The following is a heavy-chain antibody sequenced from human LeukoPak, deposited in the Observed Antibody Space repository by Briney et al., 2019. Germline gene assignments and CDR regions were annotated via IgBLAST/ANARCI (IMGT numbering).Heavy chain of an antibody. Sequence: SQTLSLTCTVSGGSISNYYWSWTRQPAGKGLEWIGRIYTSESTNYNPSLKSRVTMSLDTSKSQFSLKLSSVTAADTAVYYCAKDMWIQLWGPHFDYWGQGTLVTVSS. D-gene: IGHD5-18*01. CDR2: IYTSEST. V-gene: IGHV4-4*07. CDR3: AKDMWIQLWGPHFDY. J-gene: IGHJ4*02. CDR1: GGSISNYY.